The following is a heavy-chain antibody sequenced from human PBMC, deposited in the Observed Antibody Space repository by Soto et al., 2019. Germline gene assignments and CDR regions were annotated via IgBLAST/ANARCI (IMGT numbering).Heavy chain of an antibody. Sequence: PSETLSLTCTVSGGSISSSSYYWGWIRQPPGKGLEWIGSIYYSGSTYYNPSLKSRVTISVDTSKNQFSLKLSSVTAADTAVYYCARDAPQITFGGAVLGGMDVWGQGTTVTVSS. CDR1: GGSISSSSYY. D-gene: IGHD3-16*01. V-gene: IGHV4-39*02. J-gene: IGHJ6*02. CDR2: IYYSGST. CDR3: ARDAPQITFGGAVLGGMDV.